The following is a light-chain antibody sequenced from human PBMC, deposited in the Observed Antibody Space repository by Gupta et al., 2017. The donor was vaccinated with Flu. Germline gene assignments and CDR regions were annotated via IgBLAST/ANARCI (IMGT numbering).Light chain of an antibody. V-gene: IGKV3-15*01. CDR1: QSVAGN. CDR3: QQYNNWPLT. Sequence: EIVMTQSPATPSVSPGERAVFSCRASQSVAGNLAWYQQKPGQAPRLLIDGASTRATGIPARFSGSRSGTEFTLTISGLQSEDFAVYYCQQYNNWPLTFGGGTKVEIK. CDR2: GAS. J-gene: IGKJ4*01.